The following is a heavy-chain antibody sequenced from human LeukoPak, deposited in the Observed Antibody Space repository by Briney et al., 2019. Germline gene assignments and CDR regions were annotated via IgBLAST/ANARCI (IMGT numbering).Heavy chain of an antibody. CDR1: GGSISNYY. Sequence: SETLSLTCTVSGGSISNYYWSWIRQPAGKGLEWIGRIYTSGSTNYNPSLKSRVTISVDTSKNQFSLKLSSVTAADTAVYYCARAGIAAAAVDYWGQGTLVTVSS. CDR3: ARAGIAAAAVDY. CDR2: IYTSGST. D-gene: IGHD6-13*01. J-gene: IGHJ4*02. V-gene: IGHV4-4*07.